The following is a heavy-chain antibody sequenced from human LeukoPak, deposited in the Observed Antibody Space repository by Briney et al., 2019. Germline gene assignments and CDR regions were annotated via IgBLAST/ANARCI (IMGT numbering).Heavy chain of an antibody. CDR3: ARDEGALAAADLDY. CDR2: IWYDGSNK. CDR1: GFMFSGSG. D-gene: IGHD6-13*01. Sequence: GGSLRLSCAASGFMFSGSGMHWVRQAPGKELEWLSLIWYDGSNKYYADSVKGRFTISRDNSKNTLYLQMNSLRAEDTAVYYCARDEGALAAADLDYWGQGTLVTVSS. J-gene: IGHJ4*02. V-gene: IGHV3-33*01.